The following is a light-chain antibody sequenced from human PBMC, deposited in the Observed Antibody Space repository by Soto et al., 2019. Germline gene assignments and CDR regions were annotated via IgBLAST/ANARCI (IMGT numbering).Light chain of an antibody. CDR1: SSDVGGYKY. CDR2: DIR. CDR3: SSYTSSSTRV. Sequence: QSALTQPASVSGSPGQSITISCTGTSSDVGGYKYVSWYQQHPGKAPKLMIYDIRKRPSGVSNRFSGSKSGNTASLTISGLQAEDEADYYCSSYTSSSTRVFGTGTKLTVL. V-gene: IGLV2-14*03. J-gene: IGLJ1*01.